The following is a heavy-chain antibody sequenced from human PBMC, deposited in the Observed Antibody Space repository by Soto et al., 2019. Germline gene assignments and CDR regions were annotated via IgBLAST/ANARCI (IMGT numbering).Heavy chain of an antibody. D-gene: IGHD6-19*01. CDR2: IYYSGST. Sequence: PSETLSLTCTVSGGSISSYYWSWIRQPPGKGLEWIGYIYYSGSTNYNPSLKSRVTISVDTSKNQFSLKLGSVTAADTAVYYCARSGYSSGWYYFDYWGQGTLVTVSS. CDR1: GGSISSYY. CDR3: ARSGYSSGWYYFDY. V-gene: IGHV4-59*01. J-gene: IGHJ4*02.